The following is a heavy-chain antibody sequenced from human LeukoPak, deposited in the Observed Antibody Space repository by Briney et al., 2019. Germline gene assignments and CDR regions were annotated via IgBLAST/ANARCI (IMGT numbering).Heavy chain of an antibody. V-gene: IGHV3-23*01. D-gene: IGHD2-2*01. CDR1: GFTFSSHG. Sequence: PGGSLRLSCAASGFTFSSHGMNWVRQAPGKGLEWISGISGSGGTTYYADSVKGRFTISRDNSRNTLYLQMNSLRAEDTAVYYCAKGCGTSCYLRWFDPWGQGTLVTVSS. CDR3: AKGCGTSCYLRWFDP. J-gene: IGHJ5*02. CDR2: ISGSGGTT.